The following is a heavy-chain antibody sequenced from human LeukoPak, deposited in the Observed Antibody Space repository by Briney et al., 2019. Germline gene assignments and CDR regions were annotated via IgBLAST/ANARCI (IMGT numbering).Heavy chain of an antibody. Sequence: GASVKVSCKASGYTFTGSYMHWVRQTPGQGLEWMGWINPNSGDTNYPQKFRGRVTMTRDTPITTAYMELSRLTSDDTAVYYCARGDFGSGYQQLDYWGQGTLVTVSS. J-gene: IGHJ4*02. D-gene: IGHD3-3*01. V-gene: IGHV1-2*02. CDR1: GYTFTGSY. CDR3: ARGDFGSGYQQLDY. CDR2: INPNSGDT.